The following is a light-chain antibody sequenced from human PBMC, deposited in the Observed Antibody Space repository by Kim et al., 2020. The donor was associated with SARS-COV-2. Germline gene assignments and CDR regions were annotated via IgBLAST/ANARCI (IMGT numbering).Light chain of an antibody. CDR1: SSNIGAGYD. V-gene: IGLV1-40*01. CDR3: QSYDSSLSGSV. J-gene: IGLJ3*02. CDR2: GNS. Sequence: RVTIAWTGSSSNIGAGYDVHWYQQLPGTAPKLLSYGNSNRPSGVPDRCSGSKSGTSASLAITGLQAEDEADYYCQSYDSSLSGSVFGGGTQLTVL.